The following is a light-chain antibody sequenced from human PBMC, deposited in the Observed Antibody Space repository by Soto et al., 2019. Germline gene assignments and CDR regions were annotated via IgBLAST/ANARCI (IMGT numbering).Light chain of an antibody. CDR2: DIF. CDR1: QSVGSD. CDR3: QQRSNWPPIT. Sequence: ETVITQSPATLSVSPGERATLYCRASQSVGSDLAWYQQKPGQAPRLVIYDIFTRATGIPDRFSGSGSGTDFTLTISRLEPEDFAVYYCQQRSNWPPITFGQGTRLEIK. J-gene: IGKJ5*01. V-gene: IGKV3-11*01.